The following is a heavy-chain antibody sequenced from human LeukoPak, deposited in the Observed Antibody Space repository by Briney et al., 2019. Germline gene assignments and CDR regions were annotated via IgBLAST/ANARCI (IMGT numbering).Heavy chain of an antibody. Sequence: GGSLRLSCIVSGFTFGDYGMSWFRQAPGKGLEWVGFIRSKVYGGTTEYAASVKGRFTISRDDSKSIAYLQMNSLKTEETAVYYCSRDAYSGSARFDYWGQGTLVTVSS. D-gene: IGHD5-12*01. V-gene: IGHV3-49*03. CDR1: GFTFGDYG. CDR2: IRSKVYGGTT. J-gene: IGHJ4*02. CDR3: SRDAYSGSARFDY.